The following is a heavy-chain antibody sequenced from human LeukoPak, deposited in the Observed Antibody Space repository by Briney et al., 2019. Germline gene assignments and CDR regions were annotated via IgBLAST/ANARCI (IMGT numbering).Heavy chain of an antibody. J-gene: IGHJ2*01. V-gene: IGHV3-74*01. CDR3: AREDPRTGYWFFDL. Sequence: GRSLRLSCAASGLTFSDYVLYWVRQAPGKGLVWVSRMNSDGSRTTYADSAKGRFAISRDNAKNTLYLQMNSLRAEDTAVYFCAREDPRTGYWFFDLWGRGTLVTVSS. CDR1: GLTFSDYV. CDR2: MNSDGSRT.